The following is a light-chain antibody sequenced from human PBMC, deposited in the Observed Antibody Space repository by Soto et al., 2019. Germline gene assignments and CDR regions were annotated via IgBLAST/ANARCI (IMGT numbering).Light chain of an antibody. CDR2: GES. CDR1: QNIGLY. V-gene: IGKV1-39*01. Sequence: DIQMSQSPSSLSASVGDRVIITCRASQNIGLYLNWYQQRPGKAPNLLIYGESNLQSGVPSRFSCSGSGTDFSLAISSLEPEDFATYYCQQSYATPWTFGQGTKV. CDR3: QQSYATPWT. J-gene: IGKJ1*01.